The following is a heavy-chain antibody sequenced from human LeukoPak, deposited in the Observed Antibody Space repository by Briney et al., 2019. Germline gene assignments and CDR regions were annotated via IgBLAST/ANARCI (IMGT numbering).Heavy chain of an antibody. CDR3: LKDLRDIAAAATPDY. CDR2: ISSNGGST. CDR1: GFTFSSYA. V-gene: IGHV3-64D*06. J-gene: IGHJ4*02. D-gene: IGHD6-13*01. Sequence: GGSLRLSCSASGFTFSSYAMHWVRQAPGKGLEYVSAISSNGGSTYYADSVKGRFTISRDNSKNTLYLQMSSLRPEDTAVYYCLKDLRDIAAAATPDYWGQGTLVTVSS.